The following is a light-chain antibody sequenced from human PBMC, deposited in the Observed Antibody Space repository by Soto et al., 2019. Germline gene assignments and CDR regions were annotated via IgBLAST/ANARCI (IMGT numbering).Light chain of an antibody. J-gene: IGKJ5*01. CDR3: QQYNSYPIT. Sequence: DIQMTQSTATLSASVVDRVTITWRASQSISSWLAWYQQKPGKAAKLLIYDDSSLESGVPSRFSGSGSGTEFTPTISSLQPDDFATYFCQQYNSYPITFGQGTRLEIK. V-gene: IGKV1-5*01. CDR2: DDS. CDR1: QSISSW.